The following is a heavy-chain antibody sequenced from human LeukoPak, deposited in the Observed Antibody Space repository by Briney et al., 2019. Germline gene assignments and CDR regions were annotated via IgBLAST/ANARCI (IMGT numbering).Heavy chain of an antibody. CDR2: IKEDGSEK. J-gene: IGHJ6*03. CDR1: GSTVSRYW. V-gene: IGHV3-7*01. Sequence: PGGFLRLSCVASGSTVSRYWMSWVRQAPGKGLEWVANIKEDGSEKNYADSMKGRFTISRDNARNSAYLEMNSLRAEDTAVYFCARDQHYHYCMDVWGKGTTVTVSS. CDR3: ARDQHYHYCMDV.